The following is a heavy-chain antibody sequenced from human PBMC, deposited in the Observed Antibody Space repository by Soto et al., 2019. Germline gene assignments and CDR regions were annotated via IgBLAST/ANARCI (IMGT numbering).Heavy chain of an antibody. CDR1: GGTFSSYA. J-gene: IGHJ2*01. V-gene: IGHV1-69*01. D-gene: IGHD5-18*01. CDR3: AIGYSYGSDWYFDL. CDR2: IIPIFGTA. Sequence: QVQLVQSGAEVKKPGSSVKVSCKASGGTFSSYAISWVRQAPGQGLEWMGGIIPIFGTANYAQKFQGRVTIHGDESTSTAYMELGSLRTEDTDVYYCAIGYSYGSDWYFDLWGRGNLVTVSS.